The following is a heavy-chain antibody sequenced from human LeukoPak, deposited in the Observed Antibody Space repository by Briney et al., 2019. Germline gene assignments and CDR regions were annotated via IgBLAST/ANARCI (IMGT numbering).Heavy chain of an antibody. J-gene: IGHJ4*02. D-gene: IGHD4-17*01. CDR2: IWSDGSNT. CDR1: GFTFSNYG. Sequence: GRSLRLSCAASGFTFSNYGMHWVRQAPGKGLEWVAVIWSDGSNTNYADSVKGRFTISRDDSKNTLFLQMSSLRVEDTAVYYCATKTTTASGYWGLGTLVTVSS. CDR3: ATKTTTASGY. V-gene: IGHV3-33*03.